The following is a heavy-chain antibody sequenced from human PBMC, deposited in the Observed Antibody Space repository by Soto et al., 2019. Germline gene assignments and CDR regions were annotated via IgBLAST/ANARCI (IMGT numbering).Heavy chain of an antibody. J-gene: IGHJ4*02. CDR3: ARGDFGSSFDS. V-gene: IGHV1-8*01. CDR1: GYAFTSYD. Sequence: QVQLVQSGAEVTKPGASVKVSCKASGYAFTSYDINWVRQATGQGLEWMGWLNPNSGNTGYAQHFQGRVTMTRNTSIGTAYMQLSSLRSEDTAIYYCARGDFGSSFDSWGQGTLVTVSS. D-gene: IGHD3-3*01. CDR2: LNPNSGNT.